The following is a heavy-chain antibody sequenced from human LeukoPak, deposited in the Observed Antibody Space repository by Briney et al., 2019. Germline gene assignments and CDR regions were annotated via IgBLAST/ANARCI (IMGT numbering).Heavy chain of an antibody. J-gene: IGHJ5*02. V-gene: IGHV4-59*01. CDR1: GGSISSYY. CDR3: ARAGITRWFDP. CDR2: IYYSGST. Sequence: PSETLSLTCTVSGGSISSYYWSWIRQPPGKGLEWIGYIYYSGSTNYNPSLKSRVTISVDTSKNQFSLKLSSVTAADTAVYYCARAGITRWFDPWGQGTLVTVSS.